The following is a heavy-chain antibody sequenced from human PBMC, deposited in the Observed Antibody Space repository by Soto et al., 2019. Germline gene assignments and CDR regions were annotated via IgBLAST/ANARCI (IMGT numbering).Heavy chain of an antibody. CDR1: GFIFDDYA. D-gene: IGHD6-6*01. V-gene: IGHV3-9*01. CDR3: AKDRYSSSAYYYYGMDA. J-gene: IGHJ6*02. Sequence: EVQLVESGGGLVQPGRSLRLSCAASGFIFDDYAMHWVRQATGKGLEWVAVISGNSGSLGYADSVKGRFTISRDNAKNSLSLQMNRLSAEDTALYYCAKDRYSSSAYYYYGMDAWGQGTTVTVSS. CDR2: ISGNSGSL.